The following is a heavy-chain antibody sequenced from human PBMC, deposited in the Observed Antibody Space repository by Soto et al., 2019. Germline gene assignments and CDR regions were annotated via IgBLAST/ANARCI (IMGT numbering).Heavy chain of an antibody. CDR2: IYPDDAET. J-gene: IGHJ4*02. CDR1: GYSFSRHW. D-gene: IGHD3-3*01. V-gene: IGHV5-51*01. Sequence: PGESLKISCKVSGYSFSRHWIGWVRQMPGKGLEWMGIIYPDDAETRYSPSFEGQVTISVDKSISTAYLQWSSLQASDTVMYYCSRPIDFWNTYDPNYFQYWGQGTLVTVS. CDR3: SRPIDFWNTYDPNYFQY.